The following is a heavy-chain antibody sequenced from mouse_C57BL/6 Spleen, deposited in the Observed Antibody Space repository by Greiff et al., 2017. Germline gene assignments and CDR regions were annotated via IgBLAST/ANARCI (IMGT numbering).Heavy chain of an antibody. CDR2: INPSTGGT. J-gene: IGHJ2*01. CDR3: AREDYGYDLDY. V-gene: IGHV1-42*01. CDR1: GYSFTGYY. D-gene: IGHD2-2*01. Sequence: VQLKESGPELVKPGASVKISCKASGYSFTGYYMNWVKQSPEKSLEWIGEINPSTGGTTYNQKFKAKATLTVDKSSSKAYMQLKSLTSEDSAVYYCAREDYGYDLDYWGQGTTLTVSS.